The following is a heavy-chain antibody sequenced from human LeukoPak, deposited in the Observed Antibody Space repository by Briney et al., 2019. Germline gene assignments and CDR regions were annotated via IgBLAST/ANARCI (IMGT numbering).Heavy chain of an antibody. CDR1: GYTFTSYY. J-gene: IGHJ4*02. V-gene: IGHV1-46*01. CDR2: INPRGGDT. D-gene: IGHD3-22*01. CDR3: ASSYDRSGYYHPDF. Sequence: ASVKVSCKASGYTFTSYYITWVRQAPGQGLEWMGIINPRGGDTNYAQKFQGRVTMTSDTSTNTVYTELSSLRSEDTAIYYCASSYDRSGYYHPDFWGQGTLVTVSS.